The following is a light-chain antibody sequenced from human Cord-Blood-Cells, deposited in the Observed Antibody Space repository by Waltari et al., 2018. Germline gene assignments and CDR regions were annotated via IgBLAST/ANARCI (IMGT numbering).Light chain of an antibody. V-gene: IGKV3-20*01. CDR1: QSVSSSY. Sequence: EIVLTQSPGTPYLSPGERATLSCRASQSVSSSYLAWYQQKPGQAPRLLIYGASSRATCIPDRFSGSGSGTDFTLTISRLEPEDFAVYYCQQYGSSLWTFGQGTKVEIK. CDR2: GAS. CDR3: QQYGSSLWT. J-gene: IGKJ1*01.